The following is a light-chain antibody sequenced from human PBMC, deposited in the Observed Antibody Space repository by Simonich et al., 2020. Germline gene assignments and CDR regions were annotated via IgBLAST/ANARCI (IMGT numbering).Light chain of an antibody. CDR2: WAS. V-gene: IGKV4-1*01. CDR3: QQYYSTPFT. CDR1: QSVLYSCNNKNY. J-gene: IGKJ3*01. Sequence: DIVMTQSPDSLAVYLGERASINCKYSQSVLYSCNNKNYLSWYQQKPGKPPKLLIYWASTREAGVPDRCSGSGSGTDFTLTISSLQAEDVAVYYCQQYYSTPFTFGPGTKVDIK.